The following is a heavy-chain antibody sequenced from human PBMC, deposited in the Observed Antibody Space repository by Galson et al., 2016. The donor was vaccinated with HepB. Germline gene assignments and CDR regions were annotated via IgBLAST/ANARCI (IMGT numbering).Heavy chain of an antibody. J-gene: IGHJ3*02. CDR3: ARRLSFASDALDM. V-gene: IGHV1-3*01. D-gene: IGHD2/OR15-2a*01. CDR2: INPGKGNT. Sequence: SVKVSCKASGYTFSRYIIHWVRQAPGQWPEWMGWINPGKGNTKYAQNFQGRVTITRDTSASTVDMDLSSLRSEDTAVYYCARRLSFASDALDMWGQGTMV. CDR1: GYTFSRYI.